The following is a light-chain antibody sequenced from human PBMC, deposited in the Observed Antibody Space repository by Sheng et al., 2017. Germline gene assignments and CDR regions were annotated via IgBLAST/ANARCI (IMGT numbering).Light chain of an antibody. CDR2: KAS. CDR1: QSIDTW. Sequence: DIQMTQSPSTLSASVGDRVTITCRASQSIDTWLAWYQQKPGKAPKVLIYKASTLESGVPSRFSGSGSGTEFTLTISSLQPDDFATYYCQQYKSYWAAFGQGTEGGSQT. CDR3: QQYKSYWAA. J-gene: IGKJ1*01. V-gene: IGKV1-5*03.